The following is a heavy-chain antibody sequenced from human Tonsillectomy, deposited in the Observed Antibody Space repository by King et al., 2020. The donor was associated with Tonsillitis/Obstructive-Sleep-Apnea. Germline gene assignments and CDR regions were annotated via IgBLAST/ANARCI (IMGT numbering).Heavy chain of an antibody. Sequence: VQLQQWGAGLLKPSKTLSLTCAVYGGSFSGYYWSWIRQPPGKGLEWIGEINHSGSTNYNPSLKSRVTISVDTSKNQFSLKLSSVTAADTAVYYCAGYDYSNYGGVGWGQGTLVTVSS. V-gene: IGHV4-34*01. CDR3: AGYDYSNYGGVG. CDR1: GGSFSGYY. CDR2: INHSGST. J-gene: IGHJ4*02. D-gene: IGHD4-11*01.